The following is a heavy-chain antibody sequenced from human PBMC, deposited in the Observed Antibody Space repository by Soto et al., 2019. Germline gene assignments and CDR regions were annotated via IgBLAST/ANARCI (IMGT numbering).Heavy chain of an antibody. J-gene: IGHJ2*01. CDR2: ISSSSSYI. CDR3: ARGTTTSSYWYFDL. CDR1: GFTFSSYS. V-gene: IGHV3-21*01. Sequence: EVQLVESGGGLVKPGGSLRLSCAASGFTFSSYSMNWVRQAPGKGLEWVSSISSSSSYIYYADSVKGRFTISRDNDKNSLYLQMNSLRAEDTAVYYCARGTTTSSYWYFDLWGRGTLVTVSS. D-gene: IGHD4-17*01.